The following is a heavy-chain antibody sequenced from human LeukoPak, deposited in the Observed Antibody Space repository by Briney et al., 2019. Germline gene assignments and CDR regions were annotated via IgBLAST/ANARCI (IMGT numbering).Heavy chain of an antibody. CDR1: GFTFSSYS. V-gene: IGHV3-48*04. D-gene: IGHD3-10*01. CDR2: ISSSSSTI. J-gene: IGHJ4*02. CDR3: TREGVLWFGELLPFDY. Sequence: GGSLRLSCAASGFTFSSYSMNWVRQAPGKGLEWVSYISSSSSTIYYADSVKGRFTISRDNAKNSLYLQMNSLRAEDTAVYYCTREGVLWFGELLPFDYWGQGTLVTVSS.